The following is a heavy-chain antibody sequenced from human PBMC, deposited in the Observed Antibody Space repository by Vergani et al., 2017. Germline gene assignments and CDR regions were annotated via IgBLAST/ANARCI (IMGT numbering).Heavy chain of an antibody. CDR2: IYTSGST. CDR1: GGSISSGSYY. D-gene: IGHD3-16*01. Sequence: QVQLQESGPGLVKPSQTLSLTCTVSGGSISSGSYYWSWIRQPAGKGLEWIGRIYTSGSTNYNPSLKRRVPISVDTSKNQFSLKLSSVTAADTAVYYCAREGGRVKAFEDWGQGTLVTVSS. CDR3: AREGGRVKAFED. V-gene: IGHV4-61*02. J-gene: IGHJ4*02.